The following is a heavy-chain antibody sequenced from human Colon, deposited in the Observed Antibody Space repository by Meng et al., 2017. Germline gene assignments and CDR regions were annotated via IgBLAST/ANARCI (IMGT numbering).Heavy chain of an antibody. J-gene: IGHJ4*02. CDR3: ASNSGI. D-gene: IGHD1-26*01. CDR1: GPTFNSDW. Sequence: EVQLVESGGGLVRPGGSLRLSCAASGPTFNSDWMYWARQAPGKGLVWLSRINSDGSSTNYADSVKGRFTISRDNAKNTLYLQMSSLRAEDTAVYYCASNSGIWGQGTLVTVSS. V-gene: IGHV3-74*01. CDR2: INSDGSST.